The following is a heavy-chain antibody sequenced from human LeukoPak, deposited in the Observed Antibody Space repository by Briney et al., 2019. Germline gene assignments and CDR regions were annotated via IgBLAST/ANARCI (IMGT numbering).Heavy chain of an antibody. CDR2: IFPGDSDT. J-gene: IGHJ4*02. CDR1: GYSFTNYW. D-gene: IGHD1-26*01. Sequence: GESLKISCKDSGYSFTNYWIGWVRHMPGKGLEWMGIIFPGDSDTRYSPSFQGQVTISVDKSISTAYLQWSSLKASDTAMYYCARHLPYRLVGAPGYWGQGTLVTVSS. CDR3: ARHLPYRLVGAPGY. V-gene: IGHV5-51*01.